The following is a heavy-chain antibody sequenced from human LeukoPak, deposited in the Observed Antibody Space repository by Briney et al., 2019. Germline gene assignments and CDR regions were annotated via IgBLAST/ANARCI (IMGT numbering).Heavy chain of an antibody. V-gene: IGHV3-30*02. J-gene: IGHJ4*02. CDR3: AKDRGPPGRYSSGWYDGSFDY. D-gene: IGHD6-19*01. CDR2: IRYDGSNK. Sequence: QTGGSLRLSCAASGFTFSSYGMHWVRQAPGKGLEWVAFIRYDGSNKYYADSVKGRFTISRDNSKNTLYLQMNSLRAEDTAVYYCAKDRGPPGRYSSGWYDGSFDYWGQGTLVTVAS. CDR1: GFTFSSYG.